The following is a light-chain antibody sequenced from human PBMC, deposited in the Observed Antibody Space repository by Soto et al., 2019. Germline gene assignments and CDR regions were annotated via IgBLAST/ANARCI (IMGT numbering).Light chain of an antibody. V-gene: IGLV1-44*01. J-gene: IGLJ3*02. CDR1: SSNIGSNS. CDR3: AAWDDSLNGPV. CDR2: SNN. Sequence: QSVLTQPPSASGTPGQRVTISCSGSSSNIGSNSVNWYQQLPGTAPKLLSYSNNQRPSGVPDRFSGSKSGTSASLAISGLQSEDEAHYYCAAWDDSLNGPVFGGGTKLTVL.